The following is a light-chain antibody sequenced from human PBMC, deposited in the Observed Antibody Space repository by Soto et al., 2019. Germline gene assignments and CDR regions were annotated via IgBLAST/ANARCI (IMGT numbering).Light chain of an antibody. V-gene: IGKV1-6*01. J-gene: IGKJ1*01. CDR1: QFIRNH. Sequence: AILVTQSPYSLSASLGDRVTITCLASQFIRNHLAWYQQRKGKAPKLLIYEASTLQSGVPSRFSGNCYATNFYLTIGSLQSEDFATYYCLQDFQYPRTFGQGTKVEIK. CDR3: LQDFQYPRT. CDR2: EAS.